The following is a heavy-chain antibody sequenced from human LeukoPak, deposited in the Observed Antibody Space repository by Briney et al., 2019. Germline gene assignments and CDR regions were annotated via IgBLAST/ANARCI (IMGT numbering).Heavy chain of an antibody. V-gene: IGHV4-4*07. Sequence: PSETLSLTCTVSGGSISSYYWSWIRQPAGKGLEWIGRIYTSGSTNYNPSLKSRVTMSVDTSKNQFSLKLSSVTAADTGVYYCARVGYGFGEPWYFDLWGRGTLVTVSS. CDR1: GGSISSYY. CDR3: ARVGYGFGEPWYFDL. CDR2: IYTSGST. J-gene: IGHJ2*01. D-gene: IGHD3-10*01.